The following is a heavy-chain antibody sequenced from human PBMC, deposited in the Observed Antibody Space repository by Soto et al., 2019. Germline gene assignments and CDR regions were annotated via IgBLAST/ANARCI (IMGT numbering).Heavy chain of an antibody. Sequence: PGGSLIVSCAASGFTLSDHYMDWVSQAPGKGLEWVGRSRSKVDSHTTEYAASVKGRFTISRDDSKNSLYLHMNSLETGDTAVYYCAKDFLIAVAGTYFDYWGQGTLVTVSS. CDR3: AKDFLIAVAGTYFDY. J-gene: IGHJ4*02. CDR1: GFTLSDHY. V-gene: IGHV3-72*01. CDR2: SRSKVDSHTT. D-gene: IGHD6-19*01.